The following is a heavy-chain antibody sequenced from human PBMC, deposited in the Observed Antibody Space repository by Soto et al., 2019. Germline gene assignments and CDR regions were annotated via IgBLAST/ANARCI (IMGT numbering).Heavy chain of an antibody. J-gene: IGHJ4*02. CDR2: IHYSGTT. CDR3: ARPIGGRFTLTPYDN. D-gene: IGHD3-16*01. Sequence: PSETLSLTCTVSDDSIRGSSYYWGWIRQPPGKGLEWIGNIHYSGTTYTNPSLRSRVTISVDPSKSQFSLRLSSVTAADTAVYYSARPIGGRFTLTPYDNWGQGTLVTVSS. CDR1: DDSIRGSSYY. V-gene: IGHV4-39*01.